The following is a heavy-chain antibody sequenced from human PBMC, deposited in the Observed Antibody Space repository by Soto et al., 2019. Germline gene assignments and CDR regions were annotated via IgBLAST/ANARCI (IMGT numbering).Heavy chain of an antibody. CDR1: GFTFSSYA. CDR3: EKEGDIVPTMHYYFDY. V-gene: IGHV3-23*01. D-gene: IGHD5-12*01. CDR2: ISASCSSI. Sequence: EVQLLESGGGLVQPGGSLRLSCAASGFTFSSYAMNWVRQAPGKGLEWVSGISASCSSIYYADSVKGRFPISRYNSKNTLDLQMNTLRAEDTAFYYCEKEGDIVPTMHYYFDYWGQGTLVTVSS. J-gene: IGHJ4*02.